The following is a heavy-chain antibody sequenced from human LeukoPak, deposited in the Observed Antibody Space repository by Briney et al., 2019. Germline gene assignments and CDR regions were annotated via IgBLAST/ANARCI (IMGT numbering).Heavy chain of an antibody. CDR1: GGSINRHY. CDR3: ATNAGPAALDAIDI. Sequence: SETLSLTCTVSGGSINRHYWSWIRQTPGKGLEWIGYISYRGSTNYNPSLKSRVTISVDTSNNQFSLRLSSLTAADTAVYYCATNAGPAALDAIDIWGQGTIVTVPS. D-gene: IGHD2-2*01. CDR2: ISYRGST. V-gene: IGHV4-59*08. J-gene: IGHJ3*02.